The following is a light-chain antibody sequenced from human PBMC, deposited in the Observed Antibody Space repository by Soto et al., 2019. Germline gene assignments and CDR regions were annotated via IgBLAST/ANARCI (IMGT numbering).Light chain of an antibody. Sequence: QSALTQPASVSGSPGQSITISCTGTSSDVGLYDYVSWYQQHPGKAPQHMIYAVSNRPSGVSNRFSASKSGNTASLFISGLQAEDEADYYCSSYTSDSSYVFGSGTKLTVL. V-gene: IGLV2-14*01. CDR2: AVS. J-gene: IGLJ1*01. CDR1: SSDVGLYDY. CDR3: SSYTSDSSYV.